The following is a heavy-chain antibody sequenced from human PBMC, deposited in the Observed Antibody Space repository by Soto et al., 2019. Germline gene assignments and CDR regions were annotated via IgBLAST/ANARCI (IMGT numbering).Heavy chain of an antibody. V-gene: IGHV1-69*13. D-gene: IGHD3-10*01. Sequence: AVKVSCKASGGTFSSYAISWVRQAPGQGLEWMGGIIPIFGTANYAQKFQGRVTITADESTSTAYMELSSLRSEDTAVYYCARVGQVVRGVTNYFSYGMDVSGPVTSVTVSS. CDR3: ARVGQVVRGVTNYFSYGMDV. J-gene: IGHJ6*02. CDR2: IIPIFGTA. CDR1: GGTFSSYA.